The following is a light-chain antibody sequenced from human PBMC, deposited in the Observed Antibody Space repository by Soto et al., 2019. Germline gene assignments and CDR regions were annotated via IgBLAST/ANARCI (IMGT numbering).Light chain of an antibody. CDR2: LGS. V-gene: IGKV2-28*01. Sequence: DIVMTQSQLSLPVTPGEPASISCRSSQSLLNRNRDNCLDWYLQKPGQSPQLLIYLGSTRASGVPERFSGGGSGTDFTLKISSVEDEDVGVYCCMQALQPPVTFGGGTKVEIK. CDR1: QSLLNRNRDNC. J-gene: IGKJ4*01. CDR3: MQALQPPVT.